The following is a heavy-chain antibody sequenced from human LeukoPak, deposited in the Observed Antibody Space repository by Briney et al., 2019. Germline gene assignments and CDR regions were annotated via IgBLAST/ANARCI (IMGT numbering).Heavy chain of an antibody. CDR2: ISAYNVNT. CDR1: GYTFTSYG. J-gene: IGHJ4*02. Sequence: GASVKVSCKASGYTFTSYGISWVRQAPEQGREWMGWISAYNVNTNYAQKLQGRVTMTTDTSTSTAYMELRSLRSDDTAVYYCARVQGVAVAVYYFDYWGQGTLVTVSS. CDR3: ARVQGVAVAVYYFDY. V-gene: IGHV1-18*01. D-gene: IGHD6-19*01.